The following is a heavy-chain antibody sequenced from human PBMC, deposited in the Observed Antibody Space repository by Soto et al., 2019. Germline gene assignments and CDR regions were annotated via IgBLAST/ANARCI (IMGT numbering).Heavy chain of an antibody. CDR2: ISSSSYI. J-gene: IGHJ4*02. V-gene: IGHV3-21*01. CDR1: GFTFSSYS. D-gene: IGHD5-18*01. CDR3: ARDFSAMVPW. Sequence: LRLSCAASGFTFSSYSMNWVRQAPGKGLEWVSSISSSSYIYYADSVKGRFTISRDNAKNSLYLQMNSLRAEDTAVYYCARDFSAMVPWWGQGTLVTVSS.